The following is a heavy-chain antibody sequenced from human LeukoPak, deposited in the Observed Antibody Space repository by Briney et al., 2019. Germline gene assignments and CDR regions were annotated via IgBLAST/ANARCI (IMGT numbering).Heavy chain of an antibody. V-gene: IGHV3-30*04. CDR3: ARVGPYGSGSPGYYYYGMDV. CDR1: GFTFSSYA. J-gene: IGHJ6*02. Sequence: PGRSLRLSCAASGFTFSSYAMHWVRQAPGKGLEWVAVISYDGSNKYYADSVKGRFTISRDNSKNTLYLQMNSLRAEDTAVYYCARVGPYGSGSPGYYYYGMDVWGQGTTVTVSS. CDR2: ISYDGSNK. D-gene: IGHD3-10*01.